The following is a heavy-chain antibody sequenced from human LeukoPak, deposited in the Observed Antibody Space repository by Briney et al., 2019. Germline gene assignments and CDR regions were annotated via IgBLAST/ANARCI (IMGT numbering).Heavy chain of an antibody. CDR3: ARDFGSGDHGLLV. CDR1: GFTFSSYT. Sequence: GGSLRLSCAASGFTFSSYTMKWVRQAPGKGREWISYMSRAGTTIYYAESVKGRFTISRDNATNSLYLQMDSLRSEATALYFCARDFGSGDHGLLVWGQGTLLTVSS. J-gene: IGHJ4*02. V-gene: IGHV3-48*01. CDR2: MSRAGTTI. D-gene: IGHD2-21*02.